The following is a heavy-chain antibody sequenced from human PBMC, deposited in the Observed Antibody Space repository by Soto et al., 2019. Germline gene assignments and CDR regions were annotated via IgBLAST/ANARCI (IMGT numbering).Heavy chain of an antibody. Sequence: GSLRLSCAASGFPFDTSAMIRVRQAPGKGPEWLSLISGGGDLAYYAESVKGRFTSSRDNSKNTLYLQMTFLRVDDTAVYYCAKYSGDFPVYNGLNVWGQGTTVTVS. V-gene: IGHV3-23*01. D-gene: IGHD1-26*01. CDR1: GFPFDTSA. J-gene: IGHJ6*02. CDR2: ISGGGDLA. CDR3: AKYSGDFPVYNGLNV.